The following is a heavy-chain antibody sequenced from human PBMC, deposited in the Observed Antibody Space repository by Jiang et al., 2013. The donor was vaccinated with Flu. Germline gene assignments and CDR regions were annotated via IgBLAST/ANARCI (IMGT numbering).Heavy chain of an antibody. D-gene: IGHD3-3*01. CDR3: ARAPARITIFGVVHTGSYFWFDP. V-gene: IGHV1-8*02. J-gene: IGHJ5*02. CDR2: MNPNSGNT. Sequence: SVKVSCKASGYTFTSYGISWVRQATGQGLEWMGWMNPNSGNTGYAQKFQGRVTMTRNTSISTAYMELSSLRSEDTAVYYCARAPARITIFGVVHTGSYFWFDPWGQGTLVTVSS. CDR1: GYTFTSYG.